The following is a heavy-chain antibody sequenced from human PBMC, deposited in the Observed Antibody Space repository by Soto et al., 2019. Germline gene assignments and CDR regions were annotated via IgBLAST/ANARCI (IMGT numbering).Heavy chain of an antibody. CDR1: GFTFSSYA. D-gene: IGHD5-18*01. CDR2: ISYDGSNK. CDR3: ARDVPPREQLWLLGY. J-gene: IGHJ4*02. V-gene: IGHV3-30-3*01. Sequence: QVQLVESGGGVVQPGRSLRLSCAASGFTFSSYAMHWVRQAPGKGLEWVAVISYDGSNKYYADSVKGRFTISRDNSKNTLYLQIHRLRAEDTAVYYCARDVPPREQLWLLGYWGQGTLVTVSS.